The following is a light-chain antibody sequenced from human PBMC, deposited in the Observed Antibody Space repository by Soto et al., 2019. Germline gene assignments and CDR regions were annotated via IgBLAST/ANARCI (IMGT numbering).Light chain of an antibody. CDR3: GTWDISLRGV. Sequence: QSVLTQPPSVSAAPGQKVTISCSGSSSNIGNNYVSWYQQLPGTAPKLLIYENNKRPSGIPDRFSGSKSGTSATLGITGLQTGDEADYYCGTWDISLRGVFGGGTKLTVL. J-gene: IGLJ3*02. CDR1: SSNIGNNY. CDR2: ENN. V-gene: IGLV1-51*02.